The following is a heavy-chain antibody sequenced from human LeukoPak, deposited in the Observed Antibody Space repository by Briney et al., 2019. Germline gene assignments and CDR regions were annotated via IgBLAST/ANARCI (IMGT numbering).Heavy chain of an antibody. V-gene: IGHV4-30-2*01. D-gene: IGHD3-10*01. Sequence: SQTLSLTCAVSGGSISSGGYTWSWIRQPPGKSLEWIGYIYHSGSTYYTPSLKSRVTISVDRSKSQFSLKLSSVTAADTAVYYCARDRHMVRGSSWFDPWGQGTLVTVSS. CDR2: IYHSGST. CDR3: ARDRHMVRGSSWFDP. CDR1: GGSISSGGYT. J-gene: IGHJ5*02.